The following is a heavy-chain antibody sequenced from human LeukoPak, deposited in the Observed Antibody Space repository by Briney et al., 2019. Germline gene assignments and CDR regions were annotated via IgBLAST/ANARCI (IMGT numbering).Heavy chain of an antibody. D-gene: IGHD2-8*01. CDR2: IYYSGST. CDR1: GGSINNNSYY. J-gene: IGHJ6*03. V-gene: IGHV4-61*05. Sequence: SETLSLTYTVSGGSINNNSYYWGWIRQPPGKGLEWIGYIYYSGSTNYNPSLKSRVTISVDTSKNQFSLKLSSVTAADTAVYYCERDGQPHIYYYYYMDVWGKGTTVTVSS. CDR3: ERDGQPHIYYYYYMDV.